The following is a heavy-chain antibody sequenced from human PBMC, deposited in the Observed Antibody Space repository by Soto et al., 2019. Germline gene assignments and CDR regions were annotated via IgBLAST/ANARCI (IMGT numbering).Heavy chain of an antibody. CDR1: GGTFSSYF. CDR2: IIPVFGTA. CDR3: ARETPSAAAAYYYYGLDV. J-gene: IGHJ6*02. V-gene: IGHV1-69*13. D-gene: IGHD6-13*01. Sequence: GASVKVSCKVSGGTFSSYFINWVRQAPGQGLEWVGGIIPVFGTASYAEKFQGRVTITADESTSTAYMELSRLRSDDTAVYYCARETPSAAAAYYYYGLDVWGQGTTVTVS.